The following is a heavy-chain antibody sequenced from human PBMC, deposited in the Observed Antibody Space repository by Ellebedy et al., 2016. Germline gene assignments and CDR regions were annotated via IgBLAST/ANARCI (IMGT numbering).Heavy chain of an antibody. J-gene: IGHJ6*02. CDR2: INQDGSDK. V-gene: IGHV3-7*03. CDR3: ARSRRQTEYLGLV. D-gene: IGHD2/OR15-2a*01. CDR1: EFTFSNYW. Sequence: GESLKISCVASEFTFSNYWMSWVRQAPGKGLEWVANINQDGSDKHYVDSVKGRFTISKDSAKNSLYLQMNSLRVEGTAVYYCARSRRQTEYLGLVWGQGTTVIVSS.